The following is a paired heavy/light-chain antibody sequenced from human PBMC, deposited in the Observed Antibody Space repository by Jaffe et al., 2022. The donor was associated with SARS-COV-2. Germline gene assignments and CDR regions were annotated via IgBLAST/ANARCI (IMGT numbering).Heavy chain of an antibody. CDR3: VEWDLG. CDR1: GFTFRSRW. CDR2: ITSDGSVT. Sequence: EVQLVESGGALVQPGGSLRLSCAASGFTFRSRWMHWVRQAPGKGLVWVSRITSDGSVTSYADSVKGRFTISRDNAKDTLYLQMNSLRSEDTAVYYCVEWDLGWGRGTLVTVSS. V-gene: IGHV3-74*01. J-gene: IGHJ4*02. D-gene: IGHD3-3*01.
Light chain of an antibody. V-gene: IGLV1-44*01. CDR3: AAWDESLSGLV. Sequence: QSVLTQPPSASGTPGQRVTISCSGSRSNIGTYAANWYQQVPGAAPKLLVDTHNQRPSGVSDRFSASKSGTSASLAISWLRSEDEADYYCAAWDESLSGLVFGGGTKLTVL. CDR2: THN. J-gene: IGLJ3*02. CDR1: RSNIGTYA.